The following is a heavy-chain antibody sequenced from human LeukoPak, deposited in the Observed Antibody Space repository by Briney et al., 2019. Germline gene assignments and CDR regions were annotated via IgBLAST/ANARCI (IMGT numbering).Heavy chain of an antibody. V-gene: IGHV3-21*01. CDR2: ISSSSSYI. D-gene: IGHD2-2*01. CDR3: ARDSRKGYCSSTSCYARNNWFDP. Sequence: GGSLRLSCAASGFTFSSYSMNWVRQAPGKGLEWVSSISSSSSYIYYADSVKGRFTISRDNAKNSLYLQMNSLRAEDTAVYYCARDSRKGYCSSTSCYARNNWFDPWGQGTLVTVSS. CDR1: GFTFSSYS. J-gene: IGHJ5*02.